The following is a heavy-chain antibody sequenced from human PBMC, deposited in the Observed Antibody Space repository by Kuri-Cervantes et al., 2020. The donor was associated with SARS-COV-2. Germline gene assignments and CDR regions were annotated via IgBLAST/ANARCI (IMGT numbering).Heavy chain of an antibody. CDR3: ARDVGDSGSDY. V-gene: IGHV3-33*08. J-gene: IGHJ4*02. D-gene: IGHD3-10*01. Sequence: LSLTCGVYGGSFSNFLWDWVRQAPGKGLEWVAFIWNDGSNKYYADSVKGRFTISRDNSKNTLYLQMDSLRGDDTAVYYCARDVGDSGSDYWGQGTLVTVSS. CDR1: GGSFSNFL. CDR2: IWNDGSNK.